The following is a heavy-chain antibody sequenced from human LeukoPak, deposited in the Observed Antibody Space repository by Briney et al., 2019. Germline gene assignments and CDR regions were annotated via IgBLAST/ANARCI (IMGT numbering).Heavy chain of an antibody. CDR2: IYPGDSDT. CDR1: GYSFTSSW. D-gene: IGHD2-2*01. Sequence: NAGESLKISCKGSGYSFTSSWIGWVRQMPGKGLEWMGIIYPGDSDTRYSPSFQGQVTISADKSISTAYLQWSSLKASDTAMYYCAGLLSLNWFDPWGQGTLVTVSS. V-gene: IGHV5-51*01. CDR3: AGLLSLNWFDP. J-gene: IGHJ5*02.